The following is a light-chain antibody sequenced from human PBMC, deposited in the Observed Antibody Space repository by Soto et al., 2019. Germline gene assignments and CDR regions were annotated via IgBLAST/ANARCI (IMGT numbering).Light chain of an antibody. V-gene: IGKV3-20*01. Sequence: EIVLTQSPDTLSLSPGERATLSCRASRTVIRNNLAWHQQKPGQTPRLLVYGASSRATGIPVRFSGSGSGTDFTLTISRLEPEDFAVYYCQQYGSSPRWTFGQGAKVDIK. J-gene: IGKJ1*01. CDR3: QQYGSSPRWT. CDR1: RTVIRNN. CDR2: GAS.